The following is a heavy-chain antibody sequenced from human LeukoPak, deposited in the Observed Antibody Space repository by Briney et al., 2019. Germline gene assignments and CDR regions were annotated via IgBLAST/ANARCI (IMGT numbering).Heavy chain of an antibody. CDR2: IYYSGST. CDR3: AREYASGYFDY. V-gene: IGHV4-39*01. J-gene: IGHJ4*02. D-gene: IGHD2-2*01. Sequence: PSETLSLTCTVYGGSISSSSYYWAWIRQPPGKGLEWIGSIYYSGSTHYNPSLKSRVTISVDTSKNQFSLKLSSVTAADTAVYYCAREYASGYFDYWGQGTLVTVST. CDR1: GGSISSSSYY.